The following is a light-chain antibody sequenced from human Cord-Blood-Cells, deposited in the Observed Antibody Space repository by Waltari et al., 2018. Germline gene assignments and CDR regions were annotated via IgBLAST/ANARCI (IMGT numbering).Light chain of an antibody. CDR2: DVS. CDR3: SSYTSSSTLEV. J-gene: IGLJ3*02. Sequence: QSALTQPASVSGSPGQSITISCPGTISDVGGYNYVSWYQQHPGKAPKLMIYDVSNRPSGVSNRFSGSKSGNTASLTISGLQAEDEADYYCSSYTSSSTLEVFGGGTKLTVL. CDR1: ISDVGGYNY. V-gene: IGLV2-14*01.